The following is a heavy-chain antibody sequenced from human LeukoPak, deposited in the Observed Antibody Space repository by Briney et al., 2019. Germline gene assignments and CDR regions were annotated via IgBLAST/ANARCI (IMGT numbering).Heavy chain of an antibody. V-gene: IGHV1-46*01. J-gene: IGHJ4*02. CDR1: GYTFTSYY. D-gene: IGHD6-13*01. Sequence: ASVKVSYKASGYTFTSYYMHWVRQAPGQGLEWMGIINPSGGSTSYAQKFQGRVTMTGDMSTSTVYMELSSLRSEDTAVYYCARDLSLGSIAAAGLWGQGTLVTVSA. CDR2: INPSGGST. CDR3: ARDLSLGSIAAAGL.